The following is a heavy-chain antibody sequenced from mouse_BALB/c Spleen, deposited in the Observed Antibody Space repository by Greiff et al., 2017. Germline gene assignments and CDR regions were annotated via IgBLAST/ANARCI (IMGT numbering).Heavy chain of an antibody. D-gene: IGHD2-3*01. J-gene: IGHJ4*01. Sequence: EVKLEESGPGLVKPSQSLSLTCTVTGYSITSDYAWNWIRQFPGNKLEWMGYISYSGSTSYNPSLKSRISITRDTSKNQFFLQLNSVTTEDTATYYCARRLLRYYAMDYWGQGTSVTVSS. V-gene: IGHV3-2*02. CDR1: GYSITSDYA. CDR2: ISYSGST. CDR3: ARRLLRYYAMDY.